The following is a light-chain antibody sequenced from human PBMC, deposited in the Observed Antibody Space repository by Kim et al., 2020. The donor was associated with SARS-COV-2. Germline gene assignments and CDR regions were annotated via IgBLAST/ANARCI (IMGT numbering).Light chain of an antibody. J-gene: IGKJ4*01. CDR3: KQALQNPLA. Sequence: PASISCRSCHILLPHTGYNFLHWYLKKPGQSPHLLIYLGSRRASGVPDRFSGSGSGIDFTLKISRVEAEDVGMYYCKQALQNPLAFGGGTKVDIK. CDR1: HILLPHTGYNF. V-gene: IGKV2-28*01. CDR2: LGS.